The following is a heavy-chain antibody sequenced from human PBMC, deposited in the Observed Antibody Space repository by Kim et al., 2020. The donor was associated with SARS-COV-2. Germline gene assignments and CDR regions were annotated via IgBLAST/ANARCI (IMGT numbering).Heavy chain of an antibody. D-gene: IGHD6-6*01. CDR1: GGSISSSSYY. CDR2: IYHSGST. Sequence: SETLSLTCTVSGGSISSSSYYWGWIRQPPGKGLEWIGSIYHSGSTYYNPSLKSRVSISIDTSKNQFSLNLRSETAADTAVYYCARHHLTFPPIAARPTLRGYFQHWGQGTLVTVSS. CDR3: ARHHLTFPPIAARPTLRGYFQH. V-gene: IGHV4-39*01. J-gene: IGHJ1*01.